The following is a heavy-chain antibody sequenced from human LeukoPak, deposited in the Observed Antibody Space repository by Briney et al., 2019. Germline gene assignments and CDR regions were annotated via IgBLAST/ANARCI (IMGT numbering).Heavy chain of an antibody. Sequence: SQTLSLTCAISGDSVSSNSAAWSWIRQSPSRGLEWLGRTYYRSKWYNDYAVSVKSRITINPDTSKNQFSLQLNSATPEDTAVYYCARDRSPNCSGGSCPRWYYYYGMDVWGQGTTVTVSS. CDR1: GDSVSSNSAA. D-gene: IGHD2-15*01. CDR3: ARDRSPNCSGGSCPRWYYYYGMDV. J-gene: IGHJ6*02. CDR2: TYYRSKWYN. V-gene: IGHV6-1*01.